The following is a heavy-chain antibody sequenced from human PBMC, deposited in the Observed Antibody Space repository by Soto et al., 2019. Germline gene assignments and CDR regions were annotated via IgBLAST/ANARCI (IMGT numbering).Heavy chain of an antibody. V-gene: IGHV3-23*01. Sequence: GGSLRLSCAASGFTFSSYAMSWVRQAPGKGLEWVSAISGSGGSTYYADSVKGRFTISRDNSKSTLYMQMNSLRAEDTAVYYCAKDQDDYYYGMDVWGQGTTVTVSS. J-gene: IGHJ6*02. CDR2: ISGSGGST. CDR3: AKDQDDYYYGMDV. D-gene: IGHD2-15*01. CDR1: GFTFSSYA.